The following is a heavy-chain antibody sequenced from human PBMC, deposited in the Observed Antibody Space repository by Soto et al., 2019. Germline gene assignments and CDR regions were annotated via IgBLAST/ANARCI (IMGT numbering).Heavy chain of an antibody. CDR2: IIPIFGTA. CDR1: GGTFSSYA. J-gene: IGHJ6*02. Sequence: GASVKVSCKASGGTFSSYAISWVRQAPGQGLEWMGGIIPIFGTANYAQKFQGRVTITADESTSTAYMELSSLRSEDTAVYYCARDSSRDYDFWSGPWEPDYYYYYGMDVWGQGTTVTVSS. CDR3: ARDSSRDYDFWSGPWEPDYYYYYGMDV. V-gene: IGHV1-69*13. D-gene: IGHD3-3*01.